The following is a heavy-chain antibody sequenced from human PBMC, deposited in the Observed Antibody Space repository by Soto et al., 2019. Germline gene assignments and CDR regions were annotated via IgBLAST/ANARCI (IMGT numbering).Heavy chain of an antibody. CDR1: GYTFTGYY. Sequence: ASVKVSCKASGYTFTGYYMHWVRQAPGQGLEWMGWINPNSGGTNYAQKFQGRVTMTRDTSISTAYMELSRLRSDDTAVYYCARFEPESCSSTSCLPNYYYYYGMDVWGQGTTVTVSS. CDR3: ARFEPESCSSTSCLPNYYYYYGMDV. CDR2: INPNSGGT. D-gene: IGHD2-2*01. V-gene: IGHV1-2*02. J-gene: IGHJ6*02.